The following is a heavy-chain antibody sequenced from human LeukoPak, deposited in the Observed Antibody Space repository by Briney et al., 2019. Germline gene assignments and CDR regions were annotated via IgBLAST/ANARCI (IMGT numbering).Heavy chain of an antibody. V-gene: IGHV4-30-4*07. J-gene: IGHJ5*02. CDR3: ARDHLANLASRLFDP. CDR2: VYYSGGT. Sequence: PSETLSLTCAVSGGSISSGAYSWSWIRQPPRKGLEWIGYVYYSGGTYYNPSLKSRVTISVDTSKNQFSLKLSSVTAADTAVYYCARDHLANLASRLFDPWGQGTLVTVSS. CDR1: GGSISSGAYS. D-gene: IGHD3-3*01.